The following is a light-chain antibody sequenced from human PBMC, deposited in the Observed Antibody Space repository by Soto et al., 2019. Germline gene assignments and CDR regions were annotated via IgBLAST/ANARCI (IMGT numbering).Light chain of an antibody. CDR1: SGDIGSYNR. V-gene: IGLV2-11*01. CDR3: CSYAASDTWV. CDR2: DVS. J-gene: IGLJ3*02. Sequence: QSALTQPASVSGSPGQSITISCTGTSGDIGSYNRVSWYQQHPGKAPKLMISDVSQRPSGVPDRFSGSKSGNTASLTISGLQAEDEADYYCCSYAASDTWVFGGGTKLTVL.